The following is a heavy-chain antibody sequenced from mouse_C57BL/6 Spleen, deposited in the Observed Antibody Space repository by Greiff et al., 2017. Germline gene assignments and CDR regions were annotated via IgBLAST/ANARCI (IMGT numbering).Heavy chain of an antibody. CDR2: ILPGSGST. Sequence: VQLVESGAELMKPGASVKLSCKATGYTFTGYWIEWVKQRPGHGLEWIGEILPGSGSTNYNEKLKGKATFTADTSSNTAYMQLSSLTTEDSAIYYCARGRHYYGSSYYAMDYWGQGTSVTVSS. CDR1: GYTFTGYW. V-gene: IGHV1-9*01. CDR3: ARGRHYYGSSYYAMDY. D-gene: IGHD1-1*01. J-gene: IGHJ4*01.